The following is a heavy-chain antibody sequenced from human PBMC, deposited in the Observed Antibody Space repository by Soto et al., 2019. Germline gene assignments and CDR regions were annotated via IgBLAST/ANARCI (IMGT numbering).Heavy chain of an antibody. CDR1: GGTFSSYT. D-gene: IGHD5-12*01. Sequence: SVKVSCKASGGTFSSYTISWVRQAPGQGLEWMGRIIPILGIANYAQKFQGRVTITADKSTSTAYMELSSLRSEDTAVYYCARGISGYDFDPLDYWGQGTLVTVSS. CDR2: IIPILGIA. J-gene: IGHJ4*02. V-gene: IGHV1-69*02. CDR3: ARGISGYDFDPLDY.